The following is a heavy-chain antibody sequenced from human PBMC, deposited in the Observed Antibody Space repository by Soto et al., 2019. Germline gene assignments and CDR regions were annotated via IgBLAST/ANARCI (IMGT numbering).Heavy chain of an antibody. CDR2: IRNKANTYTT. J-gene: IGHJ4*02. D-gene: IGHD2-15*01. V-gene: IGHV3-72*01. CDR1: GFTFSDHY. CDR3: AKGSCGGGGCYSGDY. Sequence: EVQLVESGGGLVQPGGSLRLSCAASGFTFSDHYMDWVRQTPGKGLEWVARIRNKANTYTTEYAASVKGRFTISRDDSKNSLYLQMNSLKNEDTAMYFCAKGSCGGGGCYSGDYWGQGTLVTVSS.